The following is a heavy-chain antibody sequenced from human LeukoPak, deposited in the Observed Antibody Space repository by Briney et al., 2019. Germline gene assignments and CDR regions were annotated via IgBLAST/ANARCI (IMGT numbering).Heavy chain of an antibody. D-gene: IGHD3-22*01. CDR2: INPNSGGT. J-gene: IGHJ4*02. Sequence: GASVKVSCKASGYTFTVYYLYWVRQAPGQGLEWMGWINPNSGGTIYAQKFQGRVSMTRDTSISTAYMELSRLRSDDTAVYYCARVEYYDSCGHLDYWGQGTLVTVPS. V-gene: IGHV1-2*02. CDR1: GYTFTVYY. CDR3: ARVEYYDSCGHLDY.